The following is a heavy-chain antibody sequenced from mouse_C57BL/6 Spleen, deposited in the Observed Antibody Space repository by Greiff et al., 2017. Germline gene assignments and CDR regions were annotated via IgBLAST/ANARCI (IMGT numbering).Heavy chain of an antibody. Sequence: DVQLQESGPGLVKPSQSLSLTCSVTGYSITSGYYWNWIRQFPGNKLEWMGYISYDGSNNYNPSLKNRISITRDTSKNQFFLKLNSVTTEDTATYYCARVWDSSGYVGAMDYWGQGTSVTVSS. CDR3: ARVWDSSGYVGAMDY. D-gene: IGHD3-2*02. CDR1: GYSITSGYY. J-gene: IGHJ4*01. V-gene: IGHV3-6*01. CDR2: ISYDGSN.